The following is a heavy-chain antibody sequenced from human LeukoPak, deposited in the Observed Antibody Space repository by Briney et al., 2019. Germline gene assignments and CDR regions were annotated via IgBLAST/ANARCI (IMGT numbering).Heavy chain of an antibody. J-gene: IGHJ3*02. D-gene: IGHD3-22*01. CDR2: ISAYNGNT. V-gene: IGHV1-18*04. CDR3: ARDAGTYYYDSSGRDAFDI. CDR1: GYTFTSYG. Sequence: ASVKVSCKASGYTFTSYGISWVRQAPGQGLEWMGWISAYNGNTDYAQKLQGRVTMTTDTSTSTAYMELRSLRSDDTAVYYCARDAGTYYYDSSGRDAFDIWGQGTMVTVSS.